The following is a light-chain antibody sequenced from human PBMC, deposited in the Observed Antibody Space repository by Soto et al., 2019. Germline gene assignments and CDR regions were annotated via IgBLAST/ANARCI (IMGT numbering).Light chain of an antibody. CDR1: SSDVGGYNF. CDR3: CLYIGATTYV. V-gene: IGLV2-14*01. Sequence: QSALTQPASVSGSPGQSITISCTGTSSDVGGYNFVSWYQHHPGKAPKLMIFEVSNRPSGVSNRFSGSKSGNTASLTISGLQADDEADYYCCLYIGATTYVFGTGTKVTVL. J-gene: IGLJ1*01. CDR2: EVS.